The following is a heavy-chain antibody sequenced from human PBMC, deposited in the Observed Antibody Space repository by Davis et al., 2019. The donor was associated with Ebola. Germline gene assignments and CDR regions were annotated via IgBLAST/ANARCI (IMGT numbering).Heavy chain of an antibody. D-gene: IGHD3-3*01. CDR1: GGSTSSSHW. CDR2: IYHSGNT. J-gene: IGHJ6*04. Sequence: MPGGSLRLSCTVSGGSTSSSHWWSWVRQPPGKGLEWIGEIYHSGNTKYSPSLKSRVSITVDKSKNQFSLRLTSVTAADTAMYFCARAADYDFWSAPPRYYYGMDVWGKGTTVIVSS. V-gene: IGHV4-4*01. CDR3: ARAADYDFWSAPPRYYYGMDV.